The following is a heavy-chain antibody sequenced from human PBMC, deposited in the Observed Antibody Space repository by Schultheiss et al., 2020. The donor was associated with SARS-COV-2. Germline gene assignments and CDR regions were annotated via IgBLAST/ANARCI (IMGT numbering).Heavy chain of an antibody. CDR2: IYTSGST. CDR1: GGSISRYY. Sequence: SQTLSLTCTVSGGSISRYYWSWIRQPAGKGLEWIGRIYTSGSTNYNPSLKSRVTISVDTSKNQFSLKLSSVTAADTAVYYCARNSQHGPYSGYDSDFDYWGQGTLVTVSS. V-gene: IGHV4-4*07. D-gene: IGHD5-12*01. CDR3: ARNSQHGPYSGYDSDFDY. J-gene: IGHJ4*02.